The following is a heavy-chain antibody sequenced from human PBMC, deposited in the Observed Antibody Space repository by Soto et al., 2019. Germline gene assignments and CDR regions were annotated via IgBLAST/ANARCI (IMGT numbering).Heavy chain of an antibody. CDR1: GGSIYTGNYY. CDR3: ARGILNWGWTKRPYYFDF. D-gene: IGHD7-27*01. CDR2: NFYSGSS. Sequence: QVQLQESGPGLVKPSQTLSLACSLSGGSIYTGNYYWSWIRQHPGKGLEWIGYNFYSGSSFYNPSLKSLVAISVDTSKNRFSLTLGSVTAADTAVYYCARGILNWGWTKRPYYFDFWGQGTLVTVSS. V-gene: IGHV4-31*01. J-gene: IGHJ4*02.